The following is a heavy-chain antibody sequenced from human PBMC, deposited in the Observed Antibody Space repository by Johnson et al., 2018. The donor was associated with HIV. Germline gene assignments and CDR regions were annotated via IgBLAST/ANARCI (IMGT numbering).Heavy chain of an antibody. CDR2: ISYDGSNK. Sequence: QVQLVESGGGVVQPGRSLRLSCAASGFTFSSYGMHWVRQAPGKGLEWVAVISYDGSNKYYADSVKGRFTISRDNSKNTLYLQMNSLRAEDTAVYYCARETYYYDTSGYLTRPRAFDVWGQGTMVTVSS. V-gene: IGHV3-30*03. CDR3: ARETYYYDTSGYLTRPRAFDV. J-gene: IGHJ3*01. CDR1: GFTFSSYG. D-gene: IGHD3-22*01.